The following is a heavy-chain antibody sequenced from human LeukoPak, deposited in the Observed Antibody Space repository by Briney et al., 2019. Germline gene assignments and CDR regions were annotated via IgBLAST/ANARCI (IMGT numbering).Heavy chain of an antibody. V-gene: IGHV3-30*03. CDR3: ARDQGIVVVTAILDY. CDR2: ISYDGSNK. CDR1: GFTFSSYG. J-gene: IGHJ4*02. Sequence: GGSLRLSCAASGFTFSSYGMHWVRQAPGKGLEWVAVISYDGSNKYYVDSVKGRVTISRDNSKNTLYLQMNSLRAEDTAVNYCARDQGIVVVTAILDYWGQGTLVTVSS. D-gene: IGHD2-21*02.